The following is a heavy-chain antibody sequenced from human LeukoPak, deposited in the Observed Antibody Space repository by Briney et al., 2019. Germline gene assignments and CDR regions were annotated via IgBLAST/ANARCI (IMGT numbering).Heavy chain of an antibody. CDR1: GGSISSGGYS. J-gene: IGHJ6*04. CDR2: IYHSGST. CDR3: ARDRRDIVVVPAAMDYYYYGMDV. Sequence: SETLSLTCAVSGGSISSGGYSWSWIRQPPGKGLEWIGYIYHSGSTYYNPSLKSRVTISVDRSKNQFSLKLSSVTAADTAVYYCARDRRDIVVVPAAMDYYYYGMDVWGKGTTVTVSS. D-gene: IGHD2-2*01. V-gene: IGHV4-30-2*01.